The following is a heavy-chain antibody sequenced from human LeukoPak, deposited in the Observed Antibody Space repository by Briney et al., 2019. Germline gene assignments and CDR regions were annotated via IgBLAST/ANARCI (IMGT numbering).Heavy chain of an antibody. V-gene: IGHV1-18*01. CDR2: ISAYNGNT. D-gene: IGHD6-13*01. Sequence: GASVKVSCKASGYTFTSYGISWVRQAPGQGLEWMGWISAYNGNTNYAQKLQGRVTMTTDTSTSTAYMELRSLRSDDTAVYYCARKSAAQSLNSLPYWGQGTLVTVSS. CDR3: ARKSAAQSLNSLPY. J-gene: IGHJ4*02. CDR1: GYTFTSYG.